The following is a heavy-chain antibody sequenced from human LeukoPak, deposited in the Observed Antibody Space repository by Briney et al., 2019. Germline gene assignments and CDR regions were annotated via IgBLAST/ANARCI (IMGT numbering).Heavy chain of an antibody. V-gene: IGHV4-61*05. CDR2: IYYSGST. J-gene: IGHJ5*02. D-gene: IGHD6-13*01. Sequence: SETLSLTCTVSGGSISSSTSGWGWYWGWIRQPPGKGLEWIGYIYYSGSTNYNPSLKSRVTISVDTSKNQFSLKLSSVTAADTAVYYCARVGSSSWHYNWFDPWGQGTLVTVSS. CDR3: ARVGSSSWHYNWFDP. CDR1: GGSISSSTSGWGWY.